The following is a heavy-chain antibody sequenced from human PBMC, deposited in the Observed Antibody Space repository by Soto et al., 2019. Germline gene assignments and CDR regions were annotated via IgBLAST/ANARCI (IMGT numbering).Heavy chain of an antibody. Sequence: SETLSLTCTVSGGSISNNFWSWIRQPAGKRLEWIGRISTSGNTNYNPSLKSRVTMSVDMSKNQFSLKLSSVTAADTAVYYCARDSINMVRGVFIGVDWFDPWGQGTLVTV. D-gene: IGHD3-10*01. CDR3: ARDSINMVRGVFIGVDWFDP. CDR2: ISTSGNT. J-gene: IGHJ5*02. CDR1: GGSISNNF. V-gene: IGHV4-4*07.